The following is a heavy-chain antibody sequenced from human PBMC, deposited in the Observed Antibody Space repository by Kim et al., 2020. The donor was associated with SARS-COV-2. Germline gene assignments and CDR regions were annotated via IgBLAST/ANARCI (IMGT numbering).Heavy chain of an antibody. Sequence: SETLSLTCTVSGGSISSYYWSWIRQPPGKGLEWIGYIYYSGSTNYNPSLKSRVTISIDTSKNQFSLKLSSVTAADTAVYYCARDSYPPRSGRNNWFDPWG. CDR1: GGSISSYY. CDR3: ARDSYPPRSGRNNWFDP. J-gene: IGHJ5*02. D-gene: IGHD6-19*01. CDR2: IYYSGST. V-gene: IGHV4-59*01.